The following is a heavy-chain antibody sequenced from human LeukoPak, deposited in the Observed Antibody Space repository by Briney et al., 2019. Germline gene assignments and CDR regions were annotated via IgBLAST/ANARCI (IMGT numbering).Heavy chain of an antibody. CDR3: ARSSEGRYYYDSSGFSYYYYYMDV. Sequence: SSETLSLTCTVSGGYISSYYWSWIRQPPGEGLEWIGYVYYTGSTNYNPSLKSRVSISVDTSKNQFSLKLSSVTAADTAVYYCARSSEGRYYYDSSGFSYYYYYMDVWGKGTTVTISS. CDR2: VYYTGST. D-gene: IGHD3-22*01. J-gene: IGHJ6*03. CDR1: GGYISSYY. V-gene: IGHV4-59*01.